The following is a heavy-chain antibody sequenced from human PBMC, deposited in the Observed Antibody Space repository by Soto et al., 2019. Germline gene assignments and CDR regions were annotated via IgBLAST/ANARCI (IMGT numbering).Heavy chain of an antibody. J-gene: IGHJ6*02. CDR1: GYTFTGHY. CDR3: ARDLKLLDYYYYGMDV. Sequence: SVKVSWQAFGYTFTGHYMHWGGPAPGQGVEGMGWVKPNRGGTKYAQKVPGRVTMNRDTSISTAYMPLSRLRSDDTAVYYCARDLKLLDYYYYGMDVWSQGTTVPVSS. D-gene: IGHD1-7*01. V-gene: IGHV1-2*02. CDR2: VKPNRGGT.